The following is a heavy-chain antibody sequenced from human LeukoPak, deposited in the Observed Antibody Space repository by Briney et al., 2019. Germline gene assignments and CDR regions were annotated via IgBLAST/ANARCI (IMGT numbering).Heavy chain of an antibody. V-gene: IGHV3-30*04. CDR3: VGEIGPRSFDY. D-gene: IGHD3-16*01. J-gene: IGHJ4*02. CDR2: ISYDGSSK. Sequence: RSGGSLRLSCAASGFTFSSYAMHWARQAPGKGLEWVAVISYDGSSKYYADSVKGRFTISRDNSINALYLQMNSLRLDDTAVYYCVGEIGPRSFDYWGQGTLVTVSS. CDR1: GFTFSSYA.